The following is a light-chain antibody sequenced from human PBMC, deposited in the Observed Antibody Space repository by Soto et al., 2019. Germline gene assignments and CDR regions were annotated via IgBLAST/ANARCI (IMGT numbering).Light chain of an antibody. V-gene: IGKV3-15*01. CDR1: PSVSSSY. Sequence: MTQCQSSVSASVGDRATLSCRASPSVSSSYLAWYQQKPGQAPRLLIYGASTRATGIPARFSGSGSGTEFTLTISSLQSEDFAVYFCQQYNTWPTFGQGTKVDI. J-gene: IGKJ1*01. CDR2: GAS. CDR3: QQYNTWPT.